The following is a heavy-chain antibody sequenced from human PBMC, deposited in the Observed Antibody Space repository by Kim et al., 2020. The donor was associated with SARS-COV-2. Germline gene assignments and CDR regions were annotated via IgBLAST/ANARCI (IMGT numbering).Heavy chain of an antibody. D-gene: IGHD6-13*01. CDR1: GFTFSSYS. V-gene: IGHV3-21*01. J-gene: IGHJ3*02. Sequence: GGSLRLSCAASGFTFSSYSMNWVRQAPGKGLEWVSSISSSSSYIYYADSVKGRFTISRDNAKNSLYLQMNSLRAEDTAVYYCARGGEQQLVLDAFDIWGQGTMVTVSS. CDR2: ISSSSSYI. CDR3: ARGGEQQLVLDAFDI.